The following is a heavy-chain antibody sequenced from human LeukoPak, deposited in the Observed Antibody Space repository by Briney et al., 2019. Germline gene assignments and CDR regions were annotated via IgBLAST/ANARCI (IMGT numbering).Heavy chain of an antibody. V-gene: IGHV4-39*07. CDR3: ASVDYGDFFFDY. CDR1: GGSMSSSGYY. Sequence: PSETLSLTCTVSGGSMSSSGYYWGWIRQPPGRGLEWIGSIYYSGSTYYTPSLKSRVTISVDTSKDQFSLKLSSVTAADTAVYYCASVDYGDFFFDYWGQGTLVTVSS. CDR2: IYYSGST. J-gene: IGHJ4*02. D-gene: IGHD4-17*01.